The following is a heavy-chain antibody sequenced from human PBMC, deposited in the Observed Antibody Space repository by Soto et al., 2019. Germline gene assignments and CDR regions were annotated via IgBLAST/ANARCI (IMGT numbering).Heavy chain of an antibody. D-gene: IGHD3-9*01. CDR3: AKDLGRYFDWLLYGSYFDY. V-gene: IGHV3-23*01. J-gene: IGHJ4*02. CDR1: GFTFSSYA. CDR2: ISGSGGST. Sequence: VQLLECGGGLVQPGWSLRLSCAASGFTFSSYAMSWVRQAPGKGLEWVSAISGSGGSTYYADSVKGRFTISRDNSKNTLYLQMNSLRAEDTAVYYCAKDLGRYFDWLLYGSYFDYWGQGTLVTVSS.